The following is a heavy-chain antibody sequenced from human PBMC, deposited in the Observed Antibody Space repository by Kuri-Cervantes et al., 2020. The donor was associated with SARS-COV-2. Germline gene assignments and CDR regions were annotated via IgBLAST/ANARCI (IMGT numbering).Heavy chain of an antibody. J-gene: IGHJ2*01. Sequence: SETLSLTCAVYGGSISSYYWSWIRQPPGKGLEWIGYIYYSGSTNYNPSLKSRVTISVDTSKNQFSLKLSSVTAADTAVYYCARHHGYCSGGSCYSRGRRYDWYFDLWGRGTLVTVS. V-gene: IGHV4-59*08. D-gene: IGHD2-15*01. CDR3: ARHHGYCSGGSCYSRGRRYDWYFDL. CDR2: IYYSGST. CDR1: GGSISSYY.